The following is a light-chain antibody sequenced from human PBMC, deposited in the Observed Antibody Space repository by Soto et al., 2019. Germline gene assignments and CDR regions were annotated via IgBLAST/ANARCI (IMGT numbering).Light chain of an antibody. CDR3: SSYTSSTTPDV. J-gene: IGLJ1*01. CDR2: DVS. V-gene: IGLV2-14*03. Sequence: QSVLTQPASMSGSPGQSITISCTGTSSDVGGYNFVSWFQHHPGKAPKLIIYDVSNRPSGVSNRFSGSKSGNTASLTISGLQAEDEADFYCSSYTSSTTPDVFGTGTKVTVL. CDR1: SSDVGGYNF.